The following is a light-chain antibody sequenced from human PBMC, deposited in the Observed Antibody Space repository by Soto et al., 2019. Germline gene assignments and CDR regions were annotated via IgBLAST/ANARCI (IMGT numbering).Light chain of an antibody. CDR3: QQYGSAFT. CDR2: GAS. CDR1: QSVSSSY. V-gene: IGKV3-20*01. J-gene: IGKJ3*01. Sequence: ESVLTQSPGTLSLSPGERATLSCRSSQSVSSSYLAWYQQKPGQAPRLLIYGASSRATGIPDRFSGSGSGKDFTLTISRLEPEDFAVYYCQQYGSAFTFGPGTKVDIK.